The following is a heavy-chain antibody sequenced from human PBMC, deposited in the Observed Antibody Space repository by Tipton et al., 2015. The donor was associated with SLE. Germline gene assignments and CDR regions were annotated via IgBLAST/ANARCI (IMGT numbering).Heavy chain of an antibody. V-gene: IGHV4-39*01. Sequence: TLSLTCTVSGGSISRSSYYWGWIRQPPGKGVEWIGSLYYSGSTYYNPSPKSRVTISVDTSKNQLSLKLSSVTAADTAVYYCARREIAAAVYFDYWGQGALVTGSS. CDR3: ARREIAAAVYFDY. D-gene: IGHD6-13*01. CDR2: LYYSGST. CDR1: GGSISRSSYY. J-gene: IGHJ4*02.